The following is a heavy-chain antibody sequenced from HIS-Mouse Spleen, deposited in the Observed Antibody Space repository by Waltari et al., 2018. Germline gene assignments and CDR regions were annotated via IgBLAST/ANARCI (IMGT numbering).Heavy chain of an antibody. Sequence: QLQLQESGPGLVKPSETLSLTCTVSGGSISSSSYYWGWIRQPPGKGLEWIGSIYYSGGNYHTPSHKGRYTIPVATSKNPCSLKLSSVTAADTAVYYCAREIPYSSSWYDWYFDLWGRGTLVTVSS. CDR3: AREIPYSSSWYDWYFDL. CDR1: GGSISSSSYY. D-gene: IGHD6-13*01. CDR2: IYYSGGN. V-gene: IGHV4-39*07. J-gene: IGHJ2*01.